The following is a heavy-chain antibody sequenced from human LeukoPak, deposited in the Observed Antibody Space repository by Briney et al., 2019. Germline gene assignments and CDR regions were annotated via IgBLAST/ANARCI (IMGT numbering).Heavy chain of an antibody. V-gene: IGHV4-59*01. CDR3: AREDYYYDSSGFTNYFDY. Sequence: SQTLSLTCTVSGGSISSYYWSWIRQPPGKGLEWIGSIYYSGSTNYNPSLKSRVTISVDTSKNQFSLKLSSVTAADTAVYYCAREDYYYDSSGFTNYFDYWGQGTLVTVSS. D-gene: IGHD3-22*01. CDR1: GGSISSYY. J-gene: IGHJ4*02. CDR2: IYYSGST.